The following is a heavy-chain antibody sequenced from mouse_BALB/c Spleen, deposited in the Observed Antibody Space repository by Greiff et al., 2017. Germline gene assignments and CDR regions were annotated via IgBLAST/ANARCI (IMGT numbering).Heavy chain of an antibody. J-gene: IGHJ3*01. D-gene: IGHD2-14*01. CDR3: ARGAYYRYDGAQWCAY. CDR2: IYWVDDK. CDR1: GSSLSTSGMG. V-gene: IGHV8-12*01. Sequence: QVTLKECAPGLLQPSQTLRLTCSFSGSSLSTSGMGVRWSRLPSGQGLEWLAHIYWVDDKRNNPTLKSRLTISKDTSRIQVFLKITSMDTTDTATYNCARGAYYRYDGAQWCAYWGQG.